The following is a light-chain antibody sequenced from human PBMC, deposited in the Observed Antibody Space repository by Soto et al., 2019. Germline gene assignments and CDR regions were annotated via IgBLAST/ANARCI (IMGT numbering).Light chain of an antibody. CDR2: GAS. J-gene: IGKJ1*01. Sequence: IGLTQSPGTLSLSPGERATLSCMASQSVSSSYLAWYQQRPGQAPRLLIYGASNRATGIPDRSSGSGSGTDFTLTISRLEPEDFAVYYCQQYGSSPPGWTFGQRIKVDIK. CDR3: QQYGSSPPGWT. CDR1: QSVSSSY. V-gene: IGKV3-20*01.